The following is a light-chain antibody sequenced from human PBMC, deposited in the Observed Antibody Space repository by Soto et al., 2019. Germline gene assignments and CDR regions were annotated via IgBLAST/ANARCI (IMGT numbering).Light chain of an antibody. CDR2: AAA. CDR1: QSINNY. V-gene: IGKV1-39*01. CDR3: QQSYDSPLT. J-gene: IGKJ4*01. Sequence: DIQMTQSPCSLSASVGDRVTITCRASQSINNYLNWYRQKPGNAPELLIYAAASMQTGVPSTFSGGGSGTDFTLTINSLRPEDFAAYYCQQSYDSPLTFGGGTKVEIK.